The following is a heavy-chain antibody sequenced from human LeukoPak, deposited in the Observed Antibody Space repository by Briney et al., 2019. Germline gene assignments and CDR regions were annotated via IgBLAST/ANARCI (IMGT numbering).Heavy chain of an antibody. Sequence: GGSLRLSCVASGFAFSSYAMSWVRQAPGVGLEWVSAIDGGGGRTWHADSVRGRFTISRDNSKNTLFMQMNSLRAEDTAVYYCAKDFYDSSGSRYDYWGQGTLVTVSS. D-gene: IGHD3-22*01. CDR1: GFAFSSYA. J-gene: IGHJ4*02. CDR3: AKDFYDSSGSRYDY. CDR2: IDGGGGRT. V-gene: IGHV3-23*01.